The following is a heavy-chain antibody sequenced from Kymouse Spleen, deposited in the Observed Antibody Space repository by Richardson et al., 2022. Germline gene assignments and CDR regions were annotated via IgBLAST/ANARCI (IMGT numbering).Heavy chain of an antibody. D-gene: IGHD2-8*01. CDR3: ARDRYCTNGVCADYGMDV. V-gene: IGHV3-72*01. CDR2: TRNKANSYTT. J-gene: IGHJ6*02. Sequence: EVQLVESGGGLVQPGGSLRLSCAASGFTFSDHYMDWVRQAPGKGLEWVGRTRNKANSYTTEYAASVKGRFTISRDDSKNSLYLQMNSLKTEDTAVYYCARDRYCTNGVCADYGMDVWGQGTTVTVSS. CDR1: GFTFSDHY.